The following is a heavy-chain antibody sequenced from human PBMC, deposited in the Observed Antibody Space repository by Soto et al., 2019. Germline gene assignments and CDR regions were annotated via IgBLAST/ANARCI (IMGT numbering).Heavy chain of an antibody. V-gene: IGHV3-33*01. CDR2: IRYDGSNK. D-gene: IGHD2-8*01. CDR1: GFTFSSYG. CDR3: ARDNCTNGVCCPYYYYYYYMDV. J-gene: IGHJ6*03. Sequence: QVQLVESGGGVVQPGRSLRLSCAASGFTFSSYGMHWVRQAPGKGLEWVAVIRYDGSNKYYADAVKGRFTISRDNSKNTLYLQMNSLRGEDTALYYCARDNCTNGVCCPYYYYYYYMDVWGKGTTVTVSS.